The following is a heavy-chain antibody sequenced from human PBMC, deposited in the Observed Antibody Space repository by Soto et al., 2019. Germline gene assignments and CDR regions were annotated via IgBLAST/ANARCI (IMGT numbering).Heavy chain of an antibody. Sequence: GGSLRLSCAASGFTFIDYWIHWVRQAPGKGLVWVSRIKFDGSSANYADSVKGRFTISRDNARDTVYLQMNSLRAEDTAVYYCARGVRGHYGFDVWGQGTMLTVSS. CDR1: GFTFIDYW. D-gene: IGHD3-10*01. J-gene: IGHJ3*01. CDR2: IKFDGSSA. V-gene: IGHV3-74*01. CDR3: ARGVRGHYGFDV.